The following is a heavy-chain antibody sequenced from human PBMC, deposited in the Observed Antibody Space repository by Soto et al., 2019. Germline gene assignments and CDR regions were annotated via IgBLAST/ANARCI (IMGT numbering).Heavy chain of an antibody. CDR1: GFTFSSYG. CDR2: IWYDGSNK. D-gene: IGHD2-15*01. Sequence: GGSLRLSCAASGFTFSSYGMHWVRQAPGKGLEWVAVIWYDGSNKYYADSVKGRFTISRDNSKNTLYLQMNSLRAEDTAVYYCARDPTLYCSGGSCYSGGPYFDYWGQGTLVTVSS. J-gene: IGHJ4*02. V-gene: IGHV3-33*01. CDR3: ARDPTLYCSGGSCYSGGPYFDY.